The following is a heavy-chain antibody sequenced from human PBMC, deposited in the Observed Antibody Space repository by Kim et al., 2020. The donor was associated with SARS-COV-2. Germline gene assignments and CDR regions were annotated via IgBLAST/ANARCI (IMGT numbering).Heavy chain of an antibody. Sequence: GGATDYTAPVKGRFTVSRDDSKNTLYLEMNSLNSEDMAVYYCTGGGQLWAWGQGALVTVSS. CDR2: GGAT. V-gene: IGHV3-15*01. CDR3: TGGGQLWA. D-gene: IGHD5-18*01. J-gene: IGHJ4*02.